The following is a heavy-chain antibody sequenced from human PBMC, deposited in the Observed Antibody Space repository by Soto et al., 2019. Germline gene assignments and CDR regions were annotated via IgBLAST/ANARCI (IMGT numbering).Heavy chain of an antibody. J-gene: IGHJ4*02. V-gene: IGHV3-30*03. Sequence: GGSLRLSCAASGFTFSSYGMNWVRQAPGKGLEWVAVISYDGNNRYYGDSVKGRFTISRDNSKNTVYLQMNSLRVEDTAVYYCASTWSGYYYFDSWGQGTLVTVSS. CDR2: ISYDGNNR. CDR1: GFTFSSYG. D-gene: IGHD3-3*01. CDR3: ASTWSGYYYFDS.